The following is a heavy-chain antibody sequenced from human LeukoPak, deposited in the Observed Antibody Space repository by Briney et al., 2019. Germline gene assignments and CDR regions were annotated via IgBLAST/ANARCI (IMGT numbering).Heavy chain of an antibody. J-gene: IGHJ4*02. Sequence: PGRSLRLSCAASGFTFSDYGMPWVRQAPGKGLEWVAVIANDGRDKKYADSVRGRFTISRDNSKNTVYLQMNSLRAEDTAVFYCVKDMKIKVAGYYFDYWGQGTLVTVSS. V-gene: IGHV3-30*18. D-gene: IGHD6-13*01. CDR2: IANDGRDK. CDR3: VKDMKIKVAGYYFDY. CDR1: GFTFSDYG.